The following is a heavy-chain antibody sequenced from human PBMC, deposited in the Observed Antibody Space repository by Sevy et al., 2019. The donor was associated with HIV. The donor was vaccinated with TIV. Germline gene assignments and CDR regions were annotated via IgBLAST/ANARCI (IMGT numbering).Heavy chain of an antibody. CDR1: GYDITNCA. D-gene: IGHD5-18*01. J-gene: IGHJ4*02. Sequence: ASVKVSCKASGYDITNCAINWMRQAPGQGLEWMGWINTNTGQPTYAQAFKGRFVFSLDTSVSTAYLQISSLKAEDTAMYYCASPFLYSSSPEADYWGQGTLVTVSS. CDR3: ASPFLYSSSPEADY. CDR2: INTNTGQP. V-gene: IGHV7-4-1*02.